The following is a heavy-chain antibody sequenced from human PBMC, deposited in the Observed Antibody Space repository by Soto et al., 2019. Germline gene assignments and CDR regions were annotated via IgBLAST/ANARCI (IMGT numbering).Heavy chain of an antibody. V-gene: IGHV4-59*01. CDR1: GGSISSYY. CDR3: ARRGTRGSGMD. D-gene: IGHD3-10*01. Sequence: LSLTCTVSGGSISSYYWSWIRQPPGKGLEWIGYIYYSGSTNYNPSLKSRVTISVDTSKNQFSLKLSSVTAADTAVYYCARRGTRGSGMDWGQGTLVTVYS. CDR2: IYYSGST. J-gene: IGHJ4*02.